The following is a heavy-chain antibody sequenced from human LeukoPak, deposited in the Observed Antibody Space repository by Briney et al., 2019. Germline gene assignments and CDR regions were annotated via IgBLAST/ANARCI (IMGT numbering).Heavy chain of an antibody. CDR1: GYSISSGYY. V-gene: IGHV4-38-2*02. Sequence: SQTLSLTCTVSGYSISSGYYWGWIRQPPGKGLEWIGSIYHSGSTYYNPSLKSRVTISVDTSKNQFSLKLSSVTAADTAVYYCARYKDIVVVPAARPIDAFDIWGQGTMVTVSS. CDR2: IYHSGST. D-gene: IGHD2-2*01. J-gene: IGHJ3*02. CDR3: ARYKDIVVVPAARPIDAFDI.